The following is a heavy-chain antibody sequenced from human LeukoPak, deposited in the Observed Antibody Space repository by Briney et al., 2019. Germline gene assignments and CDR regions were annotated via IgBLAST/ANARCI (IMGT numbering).Heavy chain of an antibody. J-gene: IGHJ4*02. CDR3: AKDGGNYYVDY. D-gene: IGHD1-26*01. V-gene: IGHV3-30*02. Sequence: GGSLRLSCAASGFTFSSYGMHWVRQAPGKGLGWVASIRYDGSTKYLADSVKGRFTISRDNSKNTLYLQMNSLRPEDTAVYYCAKDGGNYYVDYWGQGTLVTVSS. CDR2: IRYDGSTK. CDR1: GFTFSSYG.